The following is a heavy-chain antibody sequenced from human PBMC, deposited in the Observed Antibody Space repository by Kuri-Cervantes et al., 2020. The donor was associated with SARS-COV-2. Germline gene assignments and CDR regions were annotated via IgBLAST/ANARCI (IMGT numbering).Heavy chain of an antibody. D-gene: IGHD3-9*01. Sequence: SVKVSCKASGGTFSSYAISWVRQAPGQGLEWMGGIIPIFGTANYAQKFQGRVTITADESTSTAYMELRSLRSDDTAVYYCARALTAWRNDILTGYPDYWGQGTLVTVSS. CDR1: GGTFSSYA. CDR2: IIPIFGTA. CDR3: ARALTAWRNDILTGYPDY. V-gene: IGHV1-69*13. J-gene: IGHJ4*02.